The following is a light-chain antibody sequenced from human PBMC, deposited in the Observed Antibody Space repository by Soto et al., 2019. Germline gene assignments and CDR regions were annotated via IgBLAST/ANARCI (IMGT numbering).Light chain of an antibody. J-gene: IGLJ3*02. CDR2: DSS. Sequence: QAVVTQEPSLTVSPGGTVTLTCGSSTGAVTSGHSPFWFQHKPGQAPRTLISDSSNRLSWTPTRFSGSLLGGKAALTLSGAQPEDEADYYCLLSYTAAYWVFGGGTKLTVL. CDR1: TGAVTSGHS. CDR3: LLSYTAAYWV. V-gene: IGLV7-46*01.